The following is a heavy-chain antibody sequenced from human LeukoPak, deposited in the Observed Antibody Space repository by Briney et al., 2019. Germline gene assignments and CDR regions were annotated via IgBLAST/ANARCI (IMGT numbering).Heavy chain of an antibody. D-gene: IGHD6-13*01. Sequence: GGSLRLSCAASGFTVSSNYMSWVRQAPGKGLEWVSVIYSGGSTYYADSVKGRFTISRDNSKNTLYLQMNSLRAEDTAVYYCARHQEWAAAGAFDYWGQGTLVTVSS. CDR1: GFTVSSNY. J-gene: IGHJ4*02. CDR2: IYSGGST. CDR3: ARHQEWAAAGAFDY. V-gene: IGHV3-66*04.